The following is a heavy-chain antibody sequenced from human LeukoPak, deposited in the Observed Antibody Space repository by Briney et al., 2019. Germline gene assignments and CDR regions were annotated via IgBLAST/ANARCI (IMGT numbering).Heavy chain of an antibody. CDR1: GLTFSSYA. V-gene: IGHV3-23*01. CDR3: AKGPREGKRYFDWLGGY. D-gene: IGHD3-9*01. Sequence: GGSLRLSCAASGLTFSSYAMSWVRQAPGKGLEWVSAISGSGGSTYYADSVKGRFTISRDNSKNTLYLQMNSLRAEDTAVYYCAKGPREGKRYFDWLGGYWGQGTLVTVSS. J-gene: IGHJ4*02. CDR2: ISGSGGST.